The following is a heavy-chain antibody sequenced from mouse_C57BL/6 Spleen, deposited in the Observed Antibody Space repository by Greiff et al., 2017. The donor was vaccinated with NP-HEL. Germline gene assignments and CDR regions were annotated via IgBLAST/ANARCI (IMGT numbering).Heavy chain of an antibody. Sequence: EVKLMESGGGLVKPGGSLKLSCAASGFTFSSYAMSWVRQTPEKRLEWVATISDGGSYTYYPDNVKGRFTISRDNAKNNLYLQMSHLKSEDTAMYYCAMSSSTVGGFAYWGQGTLVTGSA. CDR2: ISDGGSYT. J-gene: IGHJ3*01. D-gene: IGHD1-1*01. CDR3: AMSSSTVGGFAY. CDR1: GFTFSSYA. V-gene: IGHV5-4*03.